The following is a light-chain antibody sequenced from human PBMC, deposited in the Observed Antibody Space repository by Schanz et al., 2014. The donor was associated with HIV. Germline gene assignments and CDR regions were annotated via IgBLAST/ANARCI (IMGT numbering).Light chain of an antibody. CDR3: QTWGTGGV. J-gene: IGLJ3*02. CDR2: LNSDGSH. V-gene: IGLV4-69*01. Sequence: QLVLTQSPSASASLGASVKLTCTLSSGHSSYAIAWHQQQPEKGPRYLMNLNSDGSHRKGDGIPDRFSGSSSGAERYLTISSLQSEDEADYYCQTWGTGGVFGGGTKLTVL. CDR1: SGHSSYA.